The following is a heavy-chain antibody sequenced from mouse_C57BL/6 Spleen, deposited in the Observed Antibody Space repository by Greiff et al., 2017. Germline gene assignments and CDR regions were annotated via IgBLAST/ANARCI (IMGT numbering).Heavy chain of an antibody. Sequence: DVQLVESGGGLVQPKGSLKLSCAASGFSFNTYAMNWVRQAPGKGLEWVARIRSKSNNYATNYADSVKDRFTISRDDSESMLYLQMNDLKTEDTAVYYCVRGPENYAMDYWGQGTSVTVSS. CDR1: GFSFNTYA. J-gene: IGHJ4*01. CDR2: IRSKSNNYAT. CDR3: VRGPENYAMDY. V-gene: IGHV10-1*01.